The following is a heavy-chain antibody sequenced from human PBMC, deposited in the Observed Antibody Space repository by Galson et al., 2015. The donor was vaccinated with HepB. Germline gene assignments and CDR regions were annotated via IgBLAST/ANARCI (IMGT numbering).Heavy chain of an antibody. D-gene: IGHD1-14*01. V-gene: IGHV3-64D*06. Sequence: SLRLSCAASGFTFSSYAMHWVRQAPGKGLEYVSAISSNGGSTYYADSLKGRFTISRDNSKNTLYLQMSSLRAEDTAVYYCVKDTSFRKKFDNWCQGTLVTVSS. CDR1: GFTFSSYA. J-gene: IGHJ4*02. CDR3: VKDTSFRKKFDN. CDR2: ISSNGGST.